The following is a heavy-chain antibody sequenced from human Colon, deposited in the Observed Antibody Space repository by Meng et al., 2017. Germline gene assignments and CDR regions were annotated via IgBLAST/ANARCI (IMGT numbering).Heavy chain of an antibody. CDR3: ANGYRPDY. D-gene: IGHD5-12*01. V-gene: IGHV3-11*01. J-gene: IGHJ4*02. Sequence: GGFLRLSCAASGFIFSDYYMSWSRQAPGKGLEWVSHISNSGSAIYYADSVKGRFTISRDNSKNTLYLQMNSLRVEDTAVFYCANGYRPDYWGQGTLVTVSS. CDR1: GFIFSDYY. CDR2: ISNSGSAI.